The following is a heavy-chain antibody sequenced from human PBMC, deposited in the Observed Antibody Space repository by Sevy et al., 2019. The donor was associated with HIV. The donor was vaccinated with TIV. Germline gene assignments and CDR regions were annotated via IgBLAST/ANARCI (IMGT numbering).Heavy chain of an antibody. J-gene: IGHJ6*02. Sequence: GGSLRLSCAASGFTFSDYYMSWIRQAPGKGLEWVSYISSSGSTIYYADSVKGRFTISRDNAKNSLYLQMNSLRAEDTAMYYCARAGYYYGSGSYQEYYGMDVWGQGTTVTVSS. D-gene: IGHD3-10*01. CDR2: ISSSGSTI. CDR3: ARAGYYYGSGSYQEYYGMDV. V-gene: IGHV3-11*01. CDR1: GFTFSDYY.